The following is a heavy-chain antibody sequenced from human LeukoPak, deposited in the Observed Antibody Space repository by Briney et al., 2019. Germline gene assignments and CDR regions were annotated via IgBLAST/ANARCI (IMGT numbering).Heavy chain of an antibody. CDR2: ISSTSTYI. V-gene: IGHV3-21*06. CDR1: GFTFSSYT. J-gene: IGHJ3*01. Sequence: GGSLRLSCAASGFTFSSYTMNWVRQAPGKGLEWVSSISSTSTYIHDADSVKGRFTIYRDNAKNSLYLQMNSLRAEDTAMYYCARGMRQIDDAFDLWGQGTMVTVSS. CDR3: ARGMRQIDDAFDL. D-gene: IGHD6-25*01.